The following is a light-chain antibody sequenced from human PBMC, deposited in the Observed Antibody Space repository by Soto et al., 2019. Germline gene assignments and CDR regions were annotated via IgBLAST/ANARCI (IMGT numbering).Light chain of an antibody. J-gene: IGLJ1*01. Sequence: QSVLTQPASVSGSPGQSITISCTGSSSDVGTYNLVSWYQQHPGEAPKLMIYEVTKRPSGVSNRFSGSKSGNTASLTISGLQAEDEADYYCCSYAGSSYVFVTGTKATVL. CDR3: CSYAGSSYV. CDR2: EVT. V-gene: IGLV2-23*02. CDR1: SSDVGTYNL.